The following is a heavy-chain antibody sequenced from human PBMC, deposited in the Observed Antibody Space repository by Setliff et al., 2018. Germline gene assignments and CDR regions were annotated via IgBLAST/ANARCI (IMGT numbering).Heavy chain of an antibody. CDR1: SGSFSGYY. CDR3: ARGHPPSDSSGYYYAY. CDR2: INHSGNT. D-gene: IGHD3-22*01. J-gene: IGHJ4*02. V-gene: IGHV4-34*01. Sequence: PETLSLTCAVYSGSFSGYYWSWIRQPPGKGLEWIGEINHSGNTNYNPSLKSRVTISVDTSKNQISLKLSSVTAADTAVYYCARGHPPSDSSGYYYAYWGQGTRVTVSS.